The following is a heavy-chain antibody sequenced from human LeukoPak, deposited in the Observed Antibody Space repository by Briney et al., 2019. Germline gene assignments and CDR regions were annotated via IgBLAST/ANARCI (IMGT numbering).Heavy chain of an antibody. J-gene: IGHJ4*02. D-gene: IGHD3-22*01. V-gene: IGHV3-23*01. CDR3: TTVFQGDSSGPYYFDY. Sequence: PGGSLRLSCTASGFTFTNYAMGWVRQAPGKGLEWVSSIGGNAGRTFYADSVKGRFTISRDKSKNTLYPQMNSLKTEDTAVYYCTTVFQGDSSGPYYFDYWGQGTLVTVSS. CDR1: GFTFTNYA. CDR2: IGGNAGRT.